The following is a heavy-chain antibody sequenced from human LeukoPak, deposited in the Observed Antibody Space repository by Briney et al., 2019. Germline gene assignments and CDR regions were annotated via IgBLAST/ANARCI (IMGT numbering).Heavy chain of an antibody. CDR3: ARRYDFWSGYYGWFDP. J-gene: IGHJ5*02. Sequence: GGSLRLSCAASGFTFNNYYMSWIRRAPGKGLEWISYISISGYSTYYADSVKGRFTISRENAKNSLYLQMNNLRPEDTAFYYCARRYDFWSGYYGWFDPWGQGTLVTVSS. D-gene: IGHD3-3*01. V-gene: IGHV3-11*04. CDR1: GFTFNNYY. CDR2: ISISGYST.